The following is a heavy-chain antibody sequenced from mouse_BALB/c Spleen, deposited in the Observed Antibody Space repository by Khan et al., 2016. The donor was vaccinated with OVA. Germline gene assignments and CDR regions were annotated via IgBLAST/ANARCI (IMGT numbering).Heavy chain of an antibody. Sequence: EVQLQESGPGLVKPSQSLSLTCTVTGYSITSGYAWNWIRQFPGNKLEWMGYISYSGVTSYNPSLKSRISITRDTSKNQFFLQLNSLTTEDTATYYCARGNYYGYYFAYWGQGTTLTVSS. CDR3: ARGNYYGYYFAY. D-gene: IGHD1-1*01. CDR2: ISYSGVT. V-gene: IGHV3-2*02. CDR1: GYSITSGYA. J-gene: IGHJ2*01.